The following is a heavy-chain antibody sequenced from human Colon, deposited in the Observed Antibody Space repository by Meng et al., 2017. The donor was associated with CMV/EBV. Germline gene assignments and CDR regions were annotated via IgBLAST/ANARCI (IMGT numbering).Heavy chain of an antibody. Sequence: GGSLRFSCAASDFTFRNYAMTWVRRAPGRGLEAVSSISDSGDRTYYEDSVRGRFTISRDNSKDTLYLQMNNLRPEDTAVYYCARDGKITVIWVNGLDVWGQGTTVTVSS. CDR2: ISDSGDRT. D-gene: IGHD3-22*01. CDR3: ARDGKITVIWVNGLDV. CDR1: DFTFRNYA. J-gene: IGHJ6*02. V-gene: IGHV3-23*01.